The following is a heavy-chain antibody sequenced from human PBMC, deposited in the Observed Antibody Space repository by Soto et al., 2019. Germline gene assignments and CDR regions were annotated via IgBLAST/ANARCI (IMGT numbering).Heavy chain of an antibody. CDR3: ATDIHATWLLNS. D-gene: IGHD2-2*02. J-gene: IGHJ5*02. V-gene: IGHV3-23*01. Sequence: PGGSLRLSCAASGFIFSTYAMSWVRQAPGKGLEWVSSITGSGGNTYYADSVKGRFTISRDNSKSTLYLQMDSLRAEDTSLYLCATDIHATWLLNSWGQGTLVTVSS. CDR1: GFIFSTYA. CDR2: ITGSGGNT.